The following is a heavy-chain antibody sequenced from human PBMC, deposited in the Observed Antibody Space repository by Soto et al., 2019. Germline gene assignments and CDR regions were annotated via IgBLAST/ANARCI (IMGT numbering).Heavy chain of an antibody. CDR2: IYPGDSDT. V-gene: IGHV5-51*01. Sequence: GESLKISCKASGHSFTSRWIAWVRQMPGKGLEWMGIIYPGDSDTGYSPSFQGQVTISADMSINTAYLQWSSLRASDTAIYYCASSPYSFYYDSSSYRSGAFEIWGQGTMVTVSS. D-gene: IGHD3-22*01. J-gene: IGHJ3*02. CDR1: GHSFTSRW. CDR3: ASSPYSFYYDSSSYRSGAFEI.